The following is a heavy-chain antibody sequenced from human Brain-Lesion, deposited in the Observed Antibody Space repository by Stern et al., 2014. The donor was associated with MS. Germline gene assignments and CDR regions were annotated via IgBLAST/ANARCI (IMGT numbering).Heavy chain of an antibody. Sequence: QLQLQESGPGLVKPSQTLSLSCTVSGGSISSGGYYWSWIRQPAGKGLEWIGRIFNSGSTSYNPSLKSRVTISIDTSKNQFPLRLNSMTAADTAVYYCARGRVVPGFQYYATDVWGQGTTVIVSS. CDR3: ARGRVVPGFQYYATDV. V-gene: IGHV4-61*02. D-gene: IGHD2-2*01. J-gene: IGHJ6*02. CDR2: IFNSGST. CDR1: GGSISSGGYY.